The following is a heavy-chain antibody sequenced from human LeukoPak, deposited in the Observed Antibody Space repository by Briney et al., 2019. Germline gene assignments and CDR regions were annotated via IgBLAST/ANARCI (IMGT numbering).Heavy chain of an antibody. CDR1: GGSISSYY. J-gene: IGHJ6*02. D-gene: IGHD3-22*01. CDR3: ARAPADSSGYYYSGYYYGMDV. V-gene: IGHV4-59*01. Sequence: SETLSLTCTVSGGSISSYYWSWIRQPPGKGLEWIGYIYYSGSTNYNPSLKSRVTISVDTSKNQFSLKLSSVTAADTAVYYCARAPADSSGYYYSGYYYGMDVWGQGTTVTVSS. CDR2: IYYSGST.